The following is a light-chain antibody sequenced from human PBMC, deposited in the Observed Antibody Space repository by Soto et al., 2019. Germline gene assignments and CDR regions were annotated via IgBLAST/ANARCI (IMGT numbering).Light chain of an antibody. J-gene: IGKJ5*01. CDR1: QSVSSK. CDR2: GAS. CDR3: QQYNNWHTIT. Sequence: EILMTQSPATLSGSPGERVTLSCGASQSVSSKLAWYQQKPGQAPRLLIYGASTRATGIPARFSGSGSGTEFTLTISSLQSEDFAVYYCQQYNNWHTITFGHGTRLEIK. V-gene: IGKV3D-15*01.